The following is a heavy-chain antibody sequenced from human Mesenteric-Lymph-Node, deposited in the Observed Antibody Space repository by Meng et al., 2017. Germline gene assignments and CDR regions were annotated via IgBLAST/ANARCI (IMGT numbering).Heavy chain of an antibody. V-gene: IGHV2-5*02. CDR1: GFSLSTSGVG. D-gene: IGHD6-19*01. CDR2: IYWDDDK. CDR3: AHVFGSGWTPLYYFDY. J-gene: IGHJ4*02. Sequence: QITLKESGPTLVKPTQTPTLACTFSGFSLSTSGVGVGWIRQPPGKALEWLALIYWDDDKRYSPSLKSRLTITKDTSKNQVVLTMTNMDPVDTATYYCAHVFGSGWTPLYYFDYWGQGTLVTVSS.